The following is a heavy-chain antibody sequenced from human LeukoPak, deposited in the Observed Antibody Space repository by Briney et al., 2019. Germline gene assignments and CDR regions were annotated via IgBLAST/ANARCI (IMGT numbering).Heavy chain of an antibody. Sequence: GGSLRLSCAASGFTFSSYWMNWARQAPGKGQGWVASINQNGNVNYYVDSVKGRFTISRGNAKNSLYLQMNSLRVEDTAVFYCARDQYDTWSRRGNFDSWGQGTLVIVSS. D-gene: IGHD3-3*01. CDR2: INQNGNVN. CDR3: ARDQYDTWSRRGNFDS. V-gene: IGHV3-7*03. CDR1: GFTFSSYW. J-gene: IGHJ4*02.